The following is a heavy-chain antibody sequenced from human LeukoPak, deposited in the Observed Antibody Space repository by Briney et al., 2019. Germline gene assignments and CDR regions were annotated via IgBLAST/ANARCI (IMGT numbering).Heavy chain of an antibody. Sequence: GGSLRLSCSASGFTFSSYAMHWVRQAPGKGLEYVSLISSNGGSTYYADSVKGRFTISRDNSKNTLYLEMSSLRAEDTAVYYCVKGLPGYGGHLDYWGQGTLVTVSS. J-gene: IGHJ4*02. D-gene: IGHD6-13*01. V-gene: IGHV3-64D*06. CDR3: VKGLPGYGGHLDY. CDR1: GFTFSSYA. CDR2: ISSNGGST.